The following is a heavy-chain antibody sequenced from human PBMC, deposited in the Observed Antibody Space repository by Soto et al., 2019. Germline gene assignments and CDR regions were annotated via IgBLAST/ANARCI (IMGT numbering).Heavy chain of an antibody. CDR1: GGTFSSYA. D-gene: IGHD3-22*01. CDR2: IIPIFGTA. CDR3: ARGYYDSSGYYSY. V-gene: IGHV1-69*13. Sequence: SVKVSCKASGGTFSSYAISWVRQAPGQGLEWMGGIIPIFGTANYAQKFQGRVTITADESTSTAHMELSSLRSEDTAVYYCARGYYDSSGYYSYWGQGTLVTVSS. J-gene: IGHJ4*02.